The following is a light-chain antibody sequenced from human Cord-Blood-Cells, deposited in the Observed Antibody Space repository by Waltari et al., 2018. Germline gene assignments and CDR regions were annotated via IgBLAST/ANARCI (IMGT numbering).Light chain of an antibody. CDR1: QDFSIY. V-gene: IGKV1-33*01. CDR2: DAS. J-gene: IGKJ4*01. Sequence: DIQMTQSPSSLSASVVDSVTITSQARQDFSIYLNWDKQKPGNAPKLLIYDASNLETGVPSRFSGSGSGTDVTGTSSCLQPEDMARYYCQQYDNLPPALTFGGRTKVEI. CDR3: QQYDNLPPALT.